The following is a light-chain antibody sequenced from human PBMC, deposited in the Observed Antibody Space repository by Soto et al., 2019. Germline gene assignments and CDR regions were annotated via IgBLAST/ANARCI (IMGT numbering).Light chain of an antibody. CDR3: CSYTTSSTYV. V-gene: IGLV2-14*03. CDR2: DVN. J-gene: IGLJ1*01. CDR1: SSDVGSDYNY. Sequence: QSALTQPACVSGSPGQSIAISCTGTSSDVGSDYNYVSWYQQHPGKAPKLMVYDVNTRPSGVSNRFSGSKSGTTASLTISGLQAEDEADYYCCSYTTSSTYVFGTGTKVTVL.